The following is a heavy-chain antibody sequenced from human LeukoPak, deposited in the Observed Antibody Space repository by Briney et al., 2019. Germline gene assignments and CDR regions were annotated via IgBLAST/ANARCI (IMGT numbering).Heavy chain of an antibody. D-gene: IGHD1-26*01. CDR1: RFTVSSNY. CDR2: IYSGGST. V-gene: IGHV3-66*04. CDR3: ARHPGDFTGIVNYYYMDV. Sequence: GGSLRLSCAASRFTVSSNYMTWVRQAAGKGLEWVSVIYSGGSTYYADSVKGRFTISRDNSNNTLFLQMNSLRPEDTAIYYCARHPGDFTGIVNYYYMDVWGKGTTVTVSS. J-gene: IGHJ6*03.